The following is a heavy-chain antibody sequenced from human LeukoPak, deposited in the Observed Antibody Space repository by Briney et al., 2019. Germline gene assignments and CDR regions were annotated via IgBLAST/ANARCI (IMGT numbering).Heavy chain of an antibody. Sequence: SETLSLTCAVYGGSFSGYYWSWIRQPPGKGQEWIGEINHSGSTNYNPSLKSRVTISVDTSKNQFSLNLSSVTAADTAVYYCARPITGTDYGGGNWFDPWGQGTLVTVSS. J-gene: IGHJ5*02. V-gene: IGHV4-34*01. CDR3: ARPITGTDYGGGNWFDP. D-gene: IGHD1-7*01. CDR1: GGSFSGYY. CDR2: INHSGST.